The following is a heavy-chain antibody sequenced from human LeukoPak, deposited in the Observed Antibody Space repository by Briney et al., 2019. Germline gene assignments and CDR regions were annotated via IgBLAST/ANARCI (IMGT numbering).Heavy chain of an antibody. CDR2: IKQDGSEK. CDR3: ARESYDFWSGNVDY. J-gene: IGHJ4*02. V-gene: IGHV3-7*01. D-gene: IGHD3-3*01. Sequence: GGSLRLSCAASGFTFSSYWMSWVRQAPGEGLEWVANIKQDGSEKYYVDSVKGRFTISRDNAKNSLYLQMNSLRAEDTAVYYCARESYDFWSGNVDYWGQGTLVTVSS. CDR1: GFTFSSYW.